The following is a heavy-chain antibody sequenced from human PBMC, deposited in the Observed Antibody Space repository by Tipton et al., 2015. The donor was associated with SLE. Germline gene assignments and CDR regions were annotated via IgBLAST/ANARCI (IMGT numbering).Heavy chain of an antibody. CDR1: GGSISSGNYY. CDR2: IYDTETT. CDR3: AREVKSGRYDWLDP. Sequence: LRLSCTVSGGSISSGNYYWTWIRQHPGKGLEWIGYIYDTETTYYNPSLKSRVTMSIDRSKNHFSLRLRSVSAADTAIYYCAREVKSGRYDWLDPWGQGTLVTVSS. V-gene: IGHV4-31*03. D-gene: IGHD1-26*01. J-gene: IGHJ5*02.